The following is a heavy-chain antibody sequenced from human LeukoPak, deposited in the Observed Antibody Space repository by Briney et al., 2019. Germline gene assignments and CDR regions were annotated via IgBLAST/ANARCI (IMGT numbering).Heavy chain of an antibody. CDR1: GASLSRGGYH. V-gene: IGHV4-61*08. Sequence: PSETLSLTCTVSGASLSRGGYHWSWLRQPPGEGLEGVGCIYFSGSTNYNPSLKSRVSISVDTSKSQFSLKVSSVTAADTAVYNCARRGGSGRGFDYWGQGALVTVSS. D-gene: IGHD3-10*01. J-gene: IGHJ4*02. CDR3: ARRGGSGRGFDY. CDR2: IYFSGST.